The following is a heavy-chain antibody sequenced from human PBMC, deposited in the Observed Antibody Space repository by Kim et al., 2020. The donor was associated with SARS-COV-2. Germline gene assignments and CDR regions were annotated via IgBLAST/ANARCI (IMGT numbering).Heavy chain of an antibody. CDR2: INHSGST. Sequence: SETLSLTCAVYGGSFSGYYWSWIRQPPGKGLEWIGEINHSGSTNYNPSLKSRVTISVDTSKNQFSLKLSSVTAADTAVYYCARDQVLLWFDRRWFDPWGQGTLVTVSS. J-gene: IGHJ5*02. D-gene: IGHD3-10*01. CDR1: GGSFSGYY. V-gene: IGHV4-34*01. CDR3: ARDQVLLWFDRRWFDP.